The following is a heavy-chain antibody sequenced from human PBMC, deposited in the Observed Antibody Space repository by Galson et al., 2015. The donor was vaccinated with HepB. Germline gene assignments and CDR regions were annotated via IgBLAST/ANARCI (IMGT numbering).Heavy chain of an antibody. CDR1: GYTFTSYY. J-gene: IGHJ4*02. D-gene: IGHD3-10*01. Sequence: SVKVSCKASGYTFTSYYMHWVRQAPGQGLEWMGIINPSGGSTSYAQKFQGRVTMTRDTSTSTVYMELSSLRSEDTAVYYCARGGGGITMVRGVIIDWGQGTLVTVSS. CDR2: INPSGGST. V-gene: IGHV1-46*01. CDR3: ARGGGGITMVRGVIID.